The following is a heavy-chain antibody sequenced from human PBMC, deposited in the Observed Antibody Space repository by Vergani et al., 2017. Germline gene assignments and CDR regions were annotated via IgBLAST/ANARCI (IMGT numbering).Heavy chain of an antibody. D-gene: IGHD2-15*01. V-gene: IGHV3-73*01. Sequence: EVQLVESGGGLVQPGGSLKLSCAASGFTFSGSAMHWVRQASGKGLEWVGRIRSKANSYATAYVASVKGRFTISRDDSKNTAYLQMNSLKTEDTAVYYCTRRLGYCSGGSCYGYYGMDVWGQGTTVTVSS. CDR3: TRRLGYCSGGSCYGYYGMDV. CDR2: IRSKANSYAT. CDR1: GFTFSGSA. J-gene: IGHJ6*02.